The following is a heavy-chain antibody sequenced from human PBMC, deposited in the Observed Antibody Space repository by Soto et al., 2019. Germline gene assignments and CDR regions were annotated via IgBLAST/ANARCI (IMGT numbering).Heavy chain of an antibody. CDR3: VAGSCWYGPLGY. CDR1: GGSISSYY. V-gene: IGHV4-59*01. D-gene: IGHD6-19*01. CDR2: IYYSGST. J-gene: IGHJ4*02. Sequence: QVQLQESGPGLVKPSETLSLTCTVSGGSISSYYWSWIRQPPGKGLEWIGYIYYSGSTNYNPSLTSRVTISVYTSQNLFSLKLSSVTAADTAVYYCVAGSCWYGPLGYWGQGTLVTVSS.